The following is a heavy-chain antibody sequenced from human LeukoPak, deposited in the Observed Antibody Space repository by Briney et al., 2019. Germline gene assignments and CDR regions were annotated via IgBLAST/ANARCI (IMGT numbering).Heavy chain of an antibody. CDR3: AKMKGHPLPKYYMDV. V-gene: IGHV3-23*01. Sequence: GGSLRLSCAASGFTFSGFAMSWARRTPGKGLEWVSGISGSGDNTLYADSVKGRFTISRDNSKNTLYLEMNSLRAEDTAIYYCAKMKGHPLPKYYMDVWGKGPRSPSR. CDR1: GFTFSGFA. CDR2: ISGSGDNT. J-gene: IGHJ6*03.